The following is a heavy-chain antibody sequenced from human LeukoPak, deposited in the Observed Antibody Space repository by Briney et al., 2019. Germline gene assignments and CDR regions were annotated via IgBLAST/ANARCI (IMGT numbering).Heavy chain of an antibody. CDR1: GYTFTGYY. CDR3: ARDLGYCSGGSCFGDRTAYFDY. D-gene: IGHD2-15*01. J-gene: IGHJ4*02. Sequence: GASVKVSCKASGYTFTGYYMHWVRQAPGQGLEWMGGIIPIFGTANYAQKFQGRVTITADESTSTAYMELSSLRSEDTAVYYCARDLGYCSGGSCFGDRTAYFDYWGQGTLVTVSS. CDR2: IIPIFGTA. V-gene: IGHV1-69*13.